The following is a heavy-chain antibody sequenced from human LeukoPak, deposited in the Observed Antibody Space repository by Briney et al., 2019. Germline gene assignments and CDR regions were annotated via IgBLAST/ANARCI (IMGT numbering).Heavy chain of an antibody. Sequence: VASVKVSCKPSGYXFTSVGISWVRRAPGQGLEWMGWISPYNGNTRYAQKFQGRVAMTTDTSTTTAYMELRGLRFNDTAVYYCARAGSGSGWYFDYWGQGTLVTVSS. CDR2: ISPYNGNT. CDR1: GYXFTSVG. D-gene: IGHD6-19*01. CDR3: ARAGSGSGWYFDY. J-gene: IGHJ4*02. V-gene: IGHV1-18*01.